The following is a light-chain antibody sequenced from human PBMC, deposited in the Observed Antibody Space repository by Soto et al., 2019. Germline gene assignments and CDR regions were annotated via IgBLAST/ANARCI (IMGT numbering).Light chain of an antibody. CDR3: QQANDFPYT. CDR2: AAS. V-gene: IGKV1-12*01. CDR1: HVISNW. Sequence: DIQMTQSPSSVSASVGDTVNITCRASHVISNWLAWYQQKAGKAPKLLIYAASRLQSGVPSRFSGSGSGPDFTLTISGLQPEEVASYYCQQANDFPYTFGQGTKLEI. J-gene: IGKJ2*01.